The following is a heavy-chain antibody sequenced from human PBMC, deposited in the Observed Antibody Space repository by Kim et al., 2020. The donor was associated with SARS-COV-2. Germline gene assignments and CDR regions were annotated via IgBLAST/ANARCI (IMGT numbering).Heavy chain of an antibody. D-gene: IGHD2-15*01. CDR1: GGTFSSYA. CDR2: IIPIFGTA. V-gene: IGHV1-69*13. Sequence: SVKVSCKASGGTFSSYAISWVRQAPGQGLEWMGGIIPIFGTANYAQKFQGRVTITADESTSTAYMELSSLRSEDTAVYYCARDHLPLGYCSGCSCYTTYYFDYWGQGTLVTVSS. CDR3: ARDHLPLGYCSGCSCYTTYYFDY. J-gene: IGHJ4*02.